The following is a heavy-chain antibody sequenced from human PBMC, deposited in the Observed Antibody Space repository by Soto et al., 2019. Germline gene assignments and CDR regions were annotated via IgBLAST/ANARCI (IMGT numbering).Heavy chain of an antibody. CDR1: GFTFSSYS. Sequence: GGSLRLSCAASGFTFSSYSMNWVRQAPGKGLEWVSSISSSSSYIYYADSVKGRFTISRDNAKNSLYLQMNSLRAEDTAVYYCASVELYYYDSSGYHDYWGQGTLVTVSS. J-gene: IGHJ4*02. CDR2: ISSSSSYI. CDR3: ASVELYYYDSSGYHDY. D-gene: IGHD3-22*01. V-gene: IGHV3-21*01.